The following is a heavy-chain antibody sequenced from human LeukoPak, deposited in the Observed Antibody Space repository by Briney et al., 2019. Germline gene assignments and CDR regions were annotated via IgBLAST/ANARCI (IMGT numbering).Heavy chain of an antibody. J-gene: IGHJ5*02. CDR1: GFTFSSYW. CDR2: IKQDGSDG. D-gene: IGHD2-15*01. V-gene: IGHV3-7*03. Sequence: PGGSLRLSCVASGFTFSSYWMTWVRQAPGKGLEWVASIKQDGSDGYYVDSVKGRFTISRDNTKNTLYLQMNTLRAEDTAVYYCARGGISKVRVALNWFDPWGQGTLVTVSS. CDR3: ARGGISKVRVALNWFDP.